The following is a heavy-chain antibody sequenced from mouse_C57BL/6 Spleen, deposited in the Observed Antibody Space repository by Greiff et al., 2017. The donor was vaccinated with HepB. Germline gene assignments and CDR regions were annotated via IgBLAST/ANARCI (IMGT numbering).Heavy chain of an antibody. J-gene: IGHJ4*01. V-gene: IGHV1-55*01. Sequence: QVQLQQPGAELVKPGASVKMSCKASSYTFTSYWITWVKQRPGQGLEWIGDIYPGSGSTNYNEKFKSKATLTVDTSSSTAYMQLSSLTSEDSAVYYCARDLYYYGRGAMDYWGQGTSVTVSS. CDR1: SYTFTSYW. CDR2: IYPGSGST. CDR3: ARDLYYYGRGAMDY. D-gene: IGHD1-1*01.